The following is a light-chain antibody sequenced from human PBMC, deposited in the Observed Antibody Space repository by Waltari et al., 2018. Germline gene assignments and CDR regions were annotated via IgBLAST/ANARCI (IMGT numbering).Light chain of an antibody. J-gene: IGKJ1*01. CDR3: QQSNSYQGT. CDR1: QSIMRW. CDR2: KAS. Sequence: DIQMTQSPSTPSASVVDRVTITCRASQSIMRWLAWYQQKPGKAPKLLIYKASSLESGVPSRFSGSGSGTEFTLTISSLQPDDFATYYCQQSNSYQGTFGQGTKVEIK. V-gene: IGKV1-5*03.